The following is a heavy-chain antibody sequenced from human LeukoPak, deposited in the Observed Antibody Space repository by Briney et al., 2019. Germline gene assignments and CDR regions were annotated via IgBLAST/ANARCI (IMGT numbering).Heavy chain of an antibody. CDR1: GYSISSGYY. CDR2: IYYSGST. V-gene: IGHV4-38-2*02. D-gene: IGHD3-22*01. CDR3: ARGHYDSSPVLGDAFDI. J-gene: IGHJ3*02. Sequence: SETLSLTCTVSGYSISSGYYWGWIRQPPGKGLEWIGSIYYSGSTYYNPSLKSRVTISVDTSKNQFSLKLSSVTAADTAVYYCARGHYDSSPVLGDAFDIWGQGTMVTVSS.